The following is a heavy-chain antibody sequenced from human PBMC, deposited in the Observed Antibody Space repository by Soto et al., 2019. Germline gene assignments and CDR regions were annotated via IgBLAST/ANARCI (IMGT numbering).Heavy chain of an antibody. CDR1: GGSISSGGYY. V-gene: IGHV4-31*03. J-gene: IGHJ5*02. CDR2: IYYSGST. D-gene: IGHD6-6*01. Sequence: PSETLSLTCTVSGGSISSGGYYWSWIRQHPGKGLEWIGYIYYSGSTYYNTSLESRVAISLDTSRSQFSLTLHSVTAADTAIYYCARDRHNNFFDPWGQGTLVTVS. CDR3: ARDRHNNFFDP.